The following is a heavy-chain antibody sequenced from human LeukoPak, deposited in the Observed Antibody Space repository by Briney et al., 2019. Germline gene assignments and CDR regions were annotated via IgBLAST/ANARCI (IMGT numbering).Heavy chain of an antibody. CDR2: ISSDGSIT. D-gene: IGHD3-3*01. CDR3: ARPHNRYYDFWSGFNDPMYYFDY. J-gene: IGHJ4*02. V-gene: IGHV3-74*01. CDR1: GFTFSTYW. Sequence: GGSLRLSCAASGFTFSTYWMHWVRQAPRKGLVWVSRISSDGSITGYADSVKGRFTISRDNAKNTLYLQMNSLRAEDTAVYYCARPHNRYYDFWSGFNDPMYYFDYWGQGTLVTVSS.